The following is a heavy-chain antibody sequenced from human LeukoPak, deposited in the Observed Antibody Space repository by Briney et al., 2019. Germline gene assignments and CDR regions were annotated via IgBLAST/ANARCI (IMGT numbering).Heavy chain of an antibody. V-gene: IGHV1-18*04. J-gene: IGHJ4*02. CDR3: ARDREAAGYYFDY. Sequence: ASVKVSCKASGYTFTGYYMHWVRQAPGQGLEWMGWISAYNGNTNYAQKLQGRVTMTTDTSTSTAYMELRSLRSDDTAVYYCARDREAAGYYFDYWGQGTLVTVSS. CDR1: GYTFTGYY. CDR2: ISAYNGNT. D-gene: IGHD6-13*01.